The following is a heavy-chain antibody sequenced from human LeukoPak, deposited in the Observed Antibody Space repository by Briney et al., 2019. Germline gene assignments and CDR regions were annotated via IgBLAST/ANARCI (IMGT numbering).Heavy chain of an antibody. CDR1: GFTFDDYA. V-gene: IGHV3-43D*03. J-gene: IGHJ6*03. CDR2: ISWDGGST. CDR3: ATDRDYMDV. Sequence: GGSLRLSCAASGFTFDDYAMHWVRQAPGKGLEWVSLISWDGGSTYYADSVKGRFTISRDNSKNSLYLQMNSLRAEDTALYYCATDRDYMDVWGKGTTVTASS.